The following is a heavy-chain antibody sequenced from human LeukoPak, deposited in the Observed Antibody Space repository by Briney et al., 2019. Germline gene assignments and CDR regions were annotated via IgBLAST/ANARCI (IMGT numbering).Heavy chain of an antibody. V-gene: IGHV3-48*03. Sequence: GGSLRLSCAASGFTFSSYEMNWVRQAPGKGLEWVSYISSSGSTIYYADSVKGRFTISRDNAKNSLYLQMNSLRAEDTAVYYCAAGRQQFGVNWFDPWGQGTLVTVSS. D-gene: IGHD3-16*01. CDR2: ISSSGSTI. J-gene: IGHJ5*02. CDR3: AAGRQQFGVNWFDP. CDR1: GFTFSSYE.